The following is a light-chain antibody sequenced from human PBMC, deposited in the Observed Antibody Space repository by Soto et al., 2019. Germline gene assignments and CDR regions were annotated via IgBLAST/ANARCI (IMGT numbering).Light chain of an antibody. CDR2: GAS. CDR3: QQLNSFPIP. V-gene: IGKV1-9*01. Sequence: IQLTQSPSSLSASVGDRVTISCRASQGIANFLAWYQQKPGKAPKLLIYGASTLQSGVPSRFSGSGSGTDFTLTISSLQPEDFATDYCQQLNSFPIPFGPGTKVDIK. CDR1: QGIANF. J-gene: IGKJ3*01.